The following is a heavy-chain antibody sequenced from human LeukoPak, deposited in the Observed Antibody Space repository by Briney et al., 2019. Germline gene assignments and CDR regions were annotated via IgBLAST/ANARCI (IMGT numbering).Heavy chain of an antibody. J-gene: IGHJ4*02. Sequence: SETLSLTCTVSGGSISSYYWSWIRQPAGKGLEWIGRIYTSGSTNYNPSLKSRVTMSVDTSKNQFSLKLSSVTAADTAVYYCARDQSSSWYRGYFDYRGQGTLVTVSS. V-gene: IGHV4-4*07. CDR3: ARDQSSSWYRGYFDY. CDR2: IYTSGST. D-gene: IGHD6-13*01. CDR1: GGSISSYY.